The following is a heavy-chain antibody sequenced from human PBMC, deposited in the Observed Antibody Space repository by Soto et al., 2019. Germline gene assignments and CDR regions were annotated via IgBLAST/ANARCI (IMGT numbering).Heavy chain of an antibody. CDR2: IYYSGST. CDR3: ARLLRYFDWSLSYGMDV. D-gene: IGHD3-9*01. Sequence: VQLQESGPGLVKPSQTLSLTCTVSGGSISSGDYYWSWIRQPPGKGLEWIGYIYYSGSTYYNPSLKSRVTISVDTSKNQFSLKLSSVTAADTAVYYCARLLRYFDWSLSYGMDVWAKGPRSPSP. J-gene: IGHJ6*02. CDR1: GGSISSGDYY. V-gene: IGHV4-30-4*01.